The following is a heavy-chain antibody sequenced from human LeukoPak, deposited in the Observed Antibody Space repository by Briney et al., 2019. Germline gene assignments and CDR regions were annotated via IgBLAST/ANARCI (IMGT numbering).Heavy chain of an antibody. V-gene: IGHV3-7*01. D-gene: IGHD3-22*01. Sequence: GGSLRLSCAASGFTVSSNYMSWVRQAPGKGLEWVANIKQEGSEKYYVDSVKGRFTISRDNAKNSLYLQMNSLRAEDTAVYYCARVPSPEFMIVVVTYYYNGMDVWGQGTTVTVSS. CDR2: IKQEGSEK. J-gene: IGHJ6*02. CDR3: ARVPSPEFMIVVVTYYYNGMDV. CDR1: GFTVSSNY.